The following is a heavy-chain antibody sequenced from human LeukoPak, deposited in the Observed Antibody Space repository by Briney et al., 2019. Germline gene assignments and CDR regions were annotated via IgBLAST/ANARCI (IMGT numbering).Heavy chain of an antibody. CDR3: AKDRCSSTSCYPYYYYYMDV. D-gene: IGHD2-2*01. CDR2: ISGSGGTT. Sequence: GGSLRLSCAASGFTFNNYAMSWVRQAPGKGLEWVSAISGSGGTTYYADSVKGRFTFSRDNSKNTLYLQMNSLRAEDTAVYYCAKDRCSSTSCYPYYYYYMDVWGKGTTVTVSS. CDR1: GFTFNNYA. V-gene: IGHV3-23*01. J-gene: IGHJ6*03.